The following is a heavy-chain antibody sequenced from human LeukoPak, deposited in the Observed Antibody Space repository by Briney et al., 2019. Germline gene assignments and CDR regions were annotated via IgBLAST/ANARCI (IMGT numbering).Heavy chain of an antibody. CDR3: ARTEAAGSYYFDY. Sequence: SSETLSLTCTVSGGSISSSSYYWGWIRQPPGQGLEWIGSIYYSGSTYYNPSLKSRVTISVDTSKNQFSLKLSSVTAADTAVYYCARTEAAGSYYFDYCGQGTLVTVSS. V-gene: IGHV4-39*01. CDR2: IYYSGST. D-gene: IGHD6-13*01. CDR1: GGSISSSSYY. J-gene: IGHJ4*02.